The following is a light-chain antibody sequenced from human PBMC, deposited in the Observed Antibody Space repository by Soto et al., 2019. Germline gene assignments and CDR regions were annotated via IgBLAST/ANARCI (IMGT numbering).Light chain of an antibody. CDR2: GVS. CDR1: QSVSSNY. CDR3: QQYGNSPCT. J-gene: IGKJ1*01. Sequence: EIVLTQSPGTLSLSPGERATLSCRASQSVSSNYLAWYQQKPGQAPRLLIYGVSSRATGIPDRFSGSGSGTDFTLNISRLEPEDFAVYYCQQYGNSPCTFGQGTKVEIK. V-gene: IGKV3-20*01.